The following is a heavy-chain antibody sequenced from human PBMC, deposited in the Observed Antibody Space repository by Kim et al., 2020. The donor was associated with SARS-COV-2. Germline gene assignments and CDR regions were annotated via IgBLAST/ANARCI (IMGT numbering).Heavy chain of an antibody. CDR1: GFTFSSYE. J-gene: IGHJ6*02. V-gene: IGHV3-48*03. Sequence: GGSLRLSCAASGFTFSSYEMNWVRQAPGKGLEWVSYISSSGSTIYYADSVKGRFTISRDNAKNSLYLQMNSLRAEDTAVYYCARETGYYDSYGMDVWGQGTTVTVSS. CDR2: ISSSGSTI. CDR3: ARETGYYDSYGMDV. D-gene: IGHD3-22*01.